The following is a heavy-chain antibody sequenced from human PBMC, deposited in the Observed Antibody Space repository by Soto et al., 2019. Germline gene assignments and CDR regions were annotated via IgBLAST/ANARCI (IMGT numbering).Heavy chain of an antibody. CDR1: EFIFSTYD. V-gene: IGHV3-7*01. CDR2: IKQDGNEK. J-gene: IGHJ4*02. D-gene: IGHD2-15*01. CDR3: ARGGGGPYFDS. Sequence: GGSLRLSSAASEFIFSTYDMHWVRQAPGKGLEWVANIKQDGNEKYYVDSVKGRFTISRDNAKNSLYLQMNSLRAEDTAVYYCARGGGGPYFDSWGQGTLVTVSS.